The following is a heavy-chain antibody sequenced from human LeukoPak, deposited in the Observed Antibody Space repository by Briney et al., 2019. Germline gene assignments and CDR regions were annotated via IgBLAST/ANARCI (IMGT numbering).Heavy chain of an antibody. CDR1: GGSISSYY. J-gene: IGHJ5*02. Sequence: PSETLSLTCTVSGGSISSYYWSWLRQPPGKGLEWIGYIYTSGSTNYNPSLKSRVTISVDTSKNQFSLKLSSVTAADTAVYYCARGRSSSWYGSWFDPWGQGTLVTVSS. CDR3: ARGRSSSWYGSWFDP. CDR2: IYTSGST. D-gene: IGHD6-13*01. V-gene: IGHV4-4*09.